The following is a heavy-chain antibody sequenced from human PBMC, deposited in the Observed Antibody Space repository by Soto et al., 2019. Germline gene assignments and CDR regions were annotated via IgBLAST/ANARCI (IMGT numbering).Heavy chain of an antibody. Sequence: QVPLVQSGAEVKKPGSSVKVSCKASGGTFSSYAISWVRQAPGQGLEWMGGIIPIFGTANYAQKFQGRVTITADESTSTAYMELSSLRSEDTAVYYCARERVIVVVVAANRWFDPWGQGTLVTVSS. CDR2: IIPIFGTA. CDR3: ARERVIVVVVAANRWFDP. D-gene: IGHD2-15*01. J-gene: IGHJ5*02. V-gene: IGHV1-69*01. CDR1: GGTFSSYA.